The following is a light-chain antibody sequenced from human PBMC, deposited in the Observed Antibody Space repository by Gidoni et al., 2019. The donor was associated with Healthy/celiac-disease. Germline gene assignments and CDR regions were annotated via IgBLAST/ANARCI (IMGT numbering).Light chain of an antibody. Sequence: QSVLTQPPSVSAAPGQKVTISCSGINSNIGNNYLSWYQQLPGTAPKLLIYENNKRPSGIPDRFSGSKSGTSAALGITGLQTGDEADYCCGTWDSSLSAVVFGGGTKLTVL. J-gene: IGLJ2*01. CDR2: ENN. CDR1: NSNIGNNY. V-gene: IGLV1-51*02. CDR3: GTWDSSLSAVV.